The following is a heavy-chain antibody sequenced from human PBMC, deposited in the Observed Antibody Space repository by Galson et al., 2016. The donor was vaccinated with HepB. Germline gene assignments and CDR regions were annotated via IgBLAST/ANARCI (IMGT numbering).Heavy chain of an antibody. V-gene: IGHV1-18*01. J-gene: IGHJ4*02. Sequence: SVKVSCKASGYTFISYSINWVRQAPGQGLEWMGWISPYNGNTNYAQKFQGRVTMTTDTSTSTAYMEVRSLRSDDAAVYYCARDEQSWGGYRYFGYWGQGTLVTVSS. D-gene: IGHD3-16*02. CDR3: ARDEQSWGGYRYFGY. CDR2: ISPYNGNT. CDR1: GYTFISYS.